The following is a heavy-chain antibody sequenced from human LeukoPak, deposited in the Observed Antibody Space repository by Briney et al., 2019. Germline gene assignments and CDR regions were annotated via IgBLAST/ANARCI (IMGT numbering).Heavy chain of an antibody. Sequence: ASVKVSCKAPGYTFTSYAMNWVRQGPGQGLEWMGWINTNTGNPTYAQGFTGRFVFSLDTSVSTAYLQISSLKAEDTAVYYCARGPGGSSDPLCPKYWGQGTQVTVSS. J-gene: IGHJ4*02. CDR3: ARGPGGSSDPLCPKY. CDR2: INTNTGNP. CDR1: GYTFTSYA. D-gene: IGHD6-13*01. V-gene: IGHV7-4-1*02.